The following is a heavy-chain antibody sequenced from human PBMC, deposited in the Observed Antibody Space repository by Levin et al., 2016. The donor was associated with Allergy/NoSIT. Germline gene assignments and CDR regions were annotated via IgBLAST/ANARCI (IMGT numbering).Heavy chain of an antibody. D-gene: IGHD2-2*01. CDR3: ARFPIVVVPAAMPALDIDY. Sequence: WIRQPPGKGLEWIGSIYYSGSTYYNPSLKSRVTISVDTSKNQFSLKLSSVTAADTAVYYCARFPIVVVPAAMPALDIDYWGQGTLVTVSS. CDR2: IYYSGST. J-gene: IGHJ4*02. V-gene: IGHV4-39*01.